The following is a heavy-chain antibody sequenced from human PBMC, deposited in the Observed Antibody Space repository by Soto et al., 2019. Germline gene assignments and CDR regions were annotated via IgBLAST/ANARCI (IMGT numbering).Heavy chain of an antibody. CDR3: ARQYQEVRPPYFDY. CDR1: GYTFTRYG. V-gene: IGHV1-18*01. CDR2: ISAYNGNT. D-gene: IGHD2-2*01. J-gene: IGHJ4*02. Sequence: ASVKVSFKACGYTFTRYGISWLRQAPGQGLEWMGWISAYNGNTNYAQKLQGRVTMTTDTSTSTAYMELRSLRSDDTAVYYCARQYQEVRPPYFDYWGQGTLVTVSS.